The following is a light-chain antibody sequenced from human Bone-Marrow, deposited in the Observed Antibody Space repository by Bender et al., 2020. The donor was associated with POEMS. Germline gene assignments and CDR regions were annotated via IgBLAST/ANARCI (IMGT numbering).Light chain of an antibody. CDR2: DVS. J-gene: IGLJ2*01. CDR1: ASDRGTTP. CDR3: VAWDDTLNGWV. V-gene: IGLV1-44*01. Sequence: QSVLTQPPSASATPGQRVTISCSRSASDRGTTPINWYQHLPGTAPKLMIYDVSNRPSGVPDRFSGSMSGTSASLAISGLHSEDEADYYCVAWDDTLNGWVFGGGTKLTVL.